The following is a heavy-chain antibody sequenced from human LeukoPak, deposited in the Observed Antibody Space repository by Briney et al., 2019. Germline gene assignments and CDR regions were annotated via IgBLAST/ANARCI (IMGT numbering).Heavy chain of an antibody. D-gene: IGHD6-13*01. CDR1: GFTFSSYA. CDR3: AREYSSSWYRTFDY. CDR2: ISSNGGST. Sequence: GGSLRLSCAASGFTFSSYAMHWVRQAPGKGLEYVSAISSNGGSTYYANSVKGRFTISRDNSKNTLYLQMGSLRAEDMAVYYCAREYSSSWYRTFDYWGQGTLVTVSS. J-gene: IGHJ4*02. V-gene: IGHV3-64*01.